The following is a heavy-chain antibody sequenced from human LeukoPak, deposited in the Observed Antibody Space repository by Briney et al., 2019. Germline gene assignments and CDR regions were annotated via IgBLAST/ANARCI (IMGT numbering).Heavy chain of an antibody. J-gene: IGHJ4*02. CDR3: ARDTAAYIAVAGLIDY. V-gene: IGHV1-69*04. Sequence: SVKVSCKASGGTFSSYAISWVRQAPGQGLEWMGRIIPILGIANYAQKFQGRVTITADKSTSTAYMELSSLRSEDTAVYYCARDTAAYIAVAGLIDYWGQGTLVTVSS. CDR1: GGTFSSYA. D-gene: IGHD6-19*01. CDR2: IIPILGIA.